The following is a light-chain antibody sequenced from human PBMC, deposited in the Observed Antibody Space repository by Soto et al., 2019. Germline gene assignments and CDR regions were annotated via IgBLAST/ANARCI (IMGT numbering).Light chain of an antibody. CDR1: ENIRSY. CDR2: AAS. Sequence: DIQMTQSPSSLSASVGDRVTITCRASENIRSYLNWYLHKPGKAPKLLIYAASTLQSGVPSRFSGSGSGTHFTLTISNLQPEDCATYFCQQSYNSPPTFGQGNKVEI. V-gene: IGKV1-39*01. J-gene: IGKJ1*01. CDR3: QQSYNSPPT.